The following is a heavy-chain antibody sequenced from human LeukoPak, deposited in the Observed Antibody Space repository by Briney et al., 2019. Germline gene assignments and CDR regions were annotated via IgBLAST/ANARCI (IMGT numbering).Heavy chain of an antibody. CDR1: GYTFTNYY. Sequence: ASVKVSCKASGYTFTNYYVHWVQQAPGKGLEWMGRVDPEDGKTMYAEKFRGRVTITADTSTDTAYMELSSLRSDDTAVYYCATPPLDYVAPYYFDFWGQGTLVTVSS. CDR3: ATPPLDYVAPYYFDF. V-gene: IGHV1-69-2*01. J-gene: IGHJ4*02. D-gene: IGHD4-17*01. CDR2: VDPEDGKT.